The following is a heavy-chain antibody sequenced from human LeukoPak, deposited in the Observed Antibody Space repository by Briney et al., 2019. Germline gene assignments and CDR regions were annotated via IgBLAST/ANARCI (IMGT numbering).Heavy chain of an antibody. CDR2: VYYTGNT. CDR3: ARDSGFCSGGSCYHNYFDY. CDR1: GASVSSGSSY. Sequence: SETLSLTCTDSGASVSSGSSYWSWIRQPPGKGLEWIGYVYYTGNTNYNPSLKSRVTISVDTSKNQFSLKLSSVTAADTAVYYCARDSGFCSGGSCYHNYFDYWGQGTLVTVSS. J-gene: IGHJ4*02. V-gene: IGHV4-61*01. D-gene: IGHD2-15*01.